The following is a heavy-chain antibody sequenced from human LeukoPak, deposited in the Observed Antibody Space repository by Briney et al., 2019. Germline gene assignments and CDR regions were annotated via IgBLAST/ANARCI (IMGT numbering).Heavy chain of an antibody. J-gene: IGHJ1*01. CDR1: GFTFSSYA. CDR3: VKGQRYYDSSGYYSIEYFQH. D-gene: IGHD3-22*01. V-gene: IGHV3-64D*09. Sequence: GGSLRLSCSASGFTFSSYAMHWVRQAPGKGLEYVSAISSNGGSTYYADSVKGRFTISRDNSKNTLYLQMSSLRAEDTAVYYCVKGQRYYDSSGYYSIEYFQHWGQGTLVTVSS. CDR2: ISSNGGST.